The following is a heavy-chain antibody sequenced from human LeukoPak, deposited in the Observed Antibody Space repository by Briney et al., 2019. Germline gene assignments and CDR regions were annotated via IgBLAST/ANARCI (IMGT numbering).Heavy chain of an antibody. D-gene: IGHD2-21*02. CDR3: ARDCEKGGDCPYYFDY. CDR2: INWNGGST. CDR1: GFTFDDYG. V-gene: IGHV3-20*04. Sequence: GGSLRLSCAASGFTFDDYGMSWVRQAPGKGLEWVSGINWNGGSTGYADSVKGRFTISRDNAKNSLYLQMNSLRAEDTALYYCARDCEKGGDCPYYFDYWGQGTPVTVSS. J-gene: IGHJ4*02.